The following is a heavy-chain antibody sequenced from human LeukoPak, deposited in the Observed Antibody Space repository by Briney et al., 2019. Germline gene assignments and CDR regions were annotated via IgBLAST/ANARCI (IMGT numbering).Heavy chain of an antibody. Sequence: GGSHRLSCAASGFTFSNAWMSWVRQAPGKGLEWVGRINTKIDGGTTDYAAPVKGRFTISRDDSKNTLYLQMNSLKTEDTAVYYCTTIPGYSSNWYYPDYWGQGTLVTVSS. CDR1: GFTFSNAW. D-gene: IGHD6-13*01. J-gene: IGHJ4*02. CDR2: INTKIDGGTT. V-gene: IGHV3-15*01. CDR3: TTIPGYSSNWYYPDY.